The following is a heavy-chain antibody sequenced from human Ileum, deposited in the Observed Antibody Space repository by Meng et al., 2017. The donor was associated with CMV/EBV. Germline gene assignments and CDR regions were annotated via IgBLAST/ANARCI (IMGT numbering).Heavy chain of an antibody. Sequence: VQLQEAGPGLVKPSQTLSLTCTVSGGSIGSDDFWSWLRQPAGKGLEWIGRISTGGSTSYNPSLKSRVALSLDTSKNQFSLRLSSVTAADTAIYYCARDILIGYIRHNYFDPWGQGTLVTVSS. D-gene: IGHD3-9*01. CDR1: GGSIGSDDF. V-gene: IGHV4-61*02. J-gene: IGHJ5*02. CDR2: ISTGGST. CDR3: ARDILIGYIRHNYFDP.